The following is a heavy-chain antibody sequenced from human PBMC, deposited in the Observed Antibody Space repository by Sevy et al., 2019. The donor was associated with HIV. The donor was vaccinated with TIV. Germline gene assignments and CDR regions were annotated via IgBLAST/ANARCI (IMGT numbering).Heavy chain of an antibody. J-gene: IGHJ6*02. D-gene: IGHD2-15*01. CDR3: ARDALTRSGMDV. CDR2: ISYDGSNK. CDR1: GFTFSSYA. V-gene: IGHV3-30-3*01. Sequence: GGSLRLSCAASGFTFSSYAMHWVRQAPGKGLEGGAVISYDGSNKYYADSVKGRFTISGDNSKNTLYLQMNSLRAEDTAVYYCARDALTRSGMDVWGQGTTVTVSS.